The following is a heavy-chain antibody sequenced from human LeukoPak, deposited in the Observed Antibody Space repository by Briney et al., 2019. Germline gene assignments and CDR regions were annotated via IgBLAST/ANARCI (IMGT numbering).Heavy chain of an antibody. Sequence: GGSLRLSCAASGFTFSSYHMHWLRQAPGKGREYVSASSSNGGCTYYSNSVEGRFSISRNNSKNTLYLQMGSLRAEDMAVYYCARGPPNAFDIWGQGTMVTVSS. CDR3: ARGPPNAFDI. V-gene: IGHV3-64*01. J-gene: IGHJ3*02. CDR1: GFTFSSYH. CDR2: SSSNGGCT.